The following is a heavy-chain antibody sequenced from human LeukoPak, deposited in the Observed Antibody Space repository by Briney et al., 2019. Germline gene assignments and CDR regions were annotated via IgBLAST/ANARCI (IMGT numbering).Heavy chain of an antibody. Sequence: GGSLRLSCAASGINFRGSGMHWVRQAPGKGLEWVTFIQFDESQKYYADSVKGRFIVSRDNAKNMVYLLMDSLKTEDTAIYFCAREGSGLVIHGFDIWGQGTMVTVSS. V-gene: IGHV3-30*02. D-gene: IGHD3/OR15-3a*01. CDR2: IQFDESQK. CDR3: AREGSGLVIHGFDI. J-gene: IGHJ3*02. CDR1: GINFRGSG.